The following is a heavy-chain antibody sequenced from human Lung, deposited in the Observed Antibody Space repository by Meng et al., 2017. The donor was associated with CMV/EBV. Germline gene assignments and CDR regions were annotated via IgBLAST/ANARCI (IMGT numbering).Heavy chain of an antibody. CDR2: ISPNNGAT. V-gene: IGHV1-2*02. D-gene: IGHD3-3*01. J-gene: IGHJ3*02. Sequence: ASVKVSXKASGYTFTDYRMHWVRQAPGQGLEWMGWISPNNGATNYAQKFQGRVTMTRDTSISTAYMELNRLTYDDTAMYYCASKMYYDFWSAYRGTEGVDPFNIWGQGXFVTVSS. CDR1: GYTFTDYR. CDR3: ASKMYYDFWSAYRGTEGVDPFNI.